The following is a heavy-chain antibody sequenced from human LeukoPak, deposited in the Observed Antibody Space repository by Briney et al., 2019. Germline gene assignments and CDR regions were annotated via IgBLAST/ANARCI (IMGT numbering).Heavy chain of an antibody. J-gene: IGHJ2*01. D-gene: IGHD2-21*01. CDR3: VRDCSWSFDL. Sequence: GGSLRLSCTASGFTFSGYGMHWVRQAPGKGLEWVAVISPDGRGKHYVDSVKGRFTISRDNSRDTLDLQMNSLRDGDTAVYYCVRDCSWSFDLWAGNPPLTVSS. CDR2: ISPDGRGK. V-gene: IGHV3-30*03. CDR1: GFTFSGYG.